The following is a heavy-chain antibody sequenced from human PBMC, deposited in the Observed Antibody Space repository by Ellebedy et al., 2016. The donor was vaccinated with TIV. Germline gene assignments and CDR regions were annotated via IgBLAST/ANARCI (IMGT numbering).Heavy chain of an antibody. Sequence: MPSETLSLTCTVSGDSISSSYWSWIRQPPGKGLEWIGYVYYTGTTDYNPSLSSRVTMSIDTSKNQFSLNLRSVTAADTAVYYCAREGVVATMYIDTWGPGTLVTVSS. V-gene: IGHV4-59*12. CDR1: GDSISSSY. CDR3: AREGVVATMYIDT. CDR2: VYYTGTT. D-gene: IGHD5-12*01. J-gene: IGHJ4*02.